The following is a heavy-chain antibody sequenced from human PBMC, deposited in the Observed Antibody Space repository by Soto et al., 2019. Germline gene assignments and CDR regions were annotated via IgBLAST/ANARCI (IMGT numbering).Heavy chain of an antibody. CDR3: ARHPSNFYFDY. J-gene: IGHJ4*02. V-gene: IGHV4-39*01. Sequence: SEPLSLTCTVAGGNIISYGLRCISQPPGKGLEWTGSIYYSGSTYYNPSLKSRVTISVDTSKNQFSLKLSSVTAADTAVYYCARHPSNFYFDYWGQGTLVTVSS. D-gene: IGHD1-7*01. CDR2: IYYSGST. CDR1: GGNIISYG.